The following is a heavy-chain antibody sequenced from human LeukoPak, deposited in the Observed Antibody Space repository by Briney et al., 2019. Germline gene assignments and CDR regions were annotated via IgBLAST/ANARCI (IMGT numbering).Heavy chain of an antibody. D-gene: IGHD5-18*01. Sequence: GRSLRLSCAASGFTFSSYAMHWVRQAPGKGLEWVAVISYDGSNKYYADSVKGRFTISRDNSENTLYLQMNSLRAEDTAVYYCARDLGDSYGPPYWGQGTLVTVSS. J-gene: IGHJ4*02. CDR3: ARDLGDSYGPPY. CDR1: GFTFSSYA. CDR2: ISYDGSNK. V-gene: IGHV3-30*04.